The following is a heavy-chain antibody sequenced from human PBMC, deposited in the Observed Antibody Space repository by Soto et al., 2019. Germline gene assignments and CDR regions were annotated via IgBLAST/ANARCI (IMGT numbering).Heavy chain of an antibody. V-gene: IGHV4-34*01. J-gene: IGHJ6*02. D-gene: IGHD3-10*01. CDR3: ARFFPYYYGSGSYYNNYYYYGMDV. Sequence: SETLSLTCAVYGGSFSGYYWSWIRQPPGKGLEWIGEINHSGSTNYNPSLKSRVTISVDTSKNQFSLKLSSVTAADTAVYYCARFFPYYYGSGSYYNNYYYYGMDVWGQGTTVTVSS. CDR2: INHSGST. CDR1: GGSFSGYY.